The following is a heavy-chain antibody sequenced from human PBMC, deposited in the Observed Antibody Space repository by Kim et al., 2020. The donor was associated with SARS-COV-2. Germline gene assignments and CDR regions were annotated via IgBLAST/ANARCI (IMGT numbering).Heavy chain of an antibody. D-gene: IGHD6-19*01. J-gene: IGHJ4*02. Sequence: ASVKVSCKASGYTFTSYRMHWVRQAPGQRLEWMGWINAGNGDTKYSQKFQGRVTITSDTSASTAYMEMSSLRSEDTAVYYCTRDRGSAWSFDYWGQGTLVTVPS. V-gene: IGHV1-3*01. CDR3: TRDRGSAWSFDY. CDR2: INAGNGDT. CDR1: GYTFTSYR.